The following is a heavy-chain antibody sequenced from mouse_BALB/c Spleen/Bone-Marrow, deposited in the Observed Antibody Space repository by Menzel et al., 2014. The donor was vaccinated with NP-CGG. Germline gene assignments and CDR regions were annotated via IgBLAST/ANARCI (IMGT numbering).Heavy chain of an antibody. Sequence: EVKLMESGPELVKPGASVKISCKASGYSFTGYLMNWVMQNHGKSLEWIGRISPYNGDTFYNQKFKGKATLTVDKSSSTAHMELRSLASEDSAVYYCARGGNYQAWFAYWGQGTLVTVSA. CDR1: GYSFTGYL. D-gene: IGHD2-1*01. CDR2: ISPYNGDT. J-gene: IGHJ3*01. CDR3: ARGGNYQAWFAY. V-gene: IGHV1-20*02.